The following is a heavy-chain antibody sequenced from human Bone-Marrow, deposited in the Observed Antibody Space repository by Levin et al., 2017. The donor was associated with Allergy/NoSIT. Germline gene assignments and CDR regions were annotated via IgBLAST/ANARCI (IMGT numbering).Heavy chain of an antibody. J-gene: IGHJ4*02. D-gene: IGHD3-22*01. CDR1: GFTFSDYT. CDR3: ARDLVAVGIEAY. V-gene: IGHV3-30-3*01. Sequence: GESLKISCAASGFTFSDYTMHWVCQAPGKGLEWVAVISSDGTNKYYADSVKGRFTISRDNSKNTLYLQMNSLRVEDTAVYYCARDLVAVGIEAYWGQGTLVIVSS. CDR2: ISSDGTNK.